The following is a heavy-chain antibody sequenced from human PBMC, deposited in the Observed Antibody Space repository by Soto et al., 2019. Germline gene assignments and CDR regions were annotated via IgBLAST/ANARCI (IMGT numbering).Heavy chain of an antibody. CDR2: IYYSGST. D-gene: IGHD3-10*01. CDR3: ARDANRYASGSYGMDV. J-gene: IGHJ6*02. CDR1: GASISSGGYY. V-gene: IGHV4-31*03. Sequence: KTSETLSLTCTVSGASISSGGYYWSSTRHHPGKGLEWIGYIYYSGSTYYNPSLKSRVTMSVDTSKNQFSLKLSSVTAADTAVYYCARDANRYASGSYGMDVWGQGTMVTVSS.